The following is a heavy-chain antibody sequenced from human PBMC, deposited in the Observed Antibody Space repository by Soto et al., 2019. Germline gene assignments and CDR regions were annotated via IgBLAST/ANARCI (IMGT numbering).Heavy chain of an antibody. J-gene: IGHJ4*02. Sequence: ASVKVSCAASGFIFSDYSMNWVRQFPGKGLEWIAYIDGGSSAIHYTDSVKGRFTISRDNARNSLYLQMNSLRDEDTAVYYCTREGSWGRGTQVTVSS. CDR3: TREGS. CDR2: IDGGSSAI. CDR1: GFIFSDYS. V-gene: IGHV3-48*02.